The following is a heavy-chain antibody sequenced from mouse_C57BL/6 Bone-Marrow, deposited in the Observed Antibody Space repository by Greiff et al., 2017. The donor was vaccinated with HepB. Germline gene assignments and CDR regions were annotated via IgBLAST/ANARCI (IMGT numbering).Heavy chain of an antibody. V-gene: IGHV5-4*03. CDR3: ARYGPGAMDY. Sequence: EVMLVESGGGLVKPGGSLKLSCAASGFTFSSYAMSWVRQTPEKRLEWVATISDGGSYTYYPDNVKGRFTISRDTAKNNLYLQMSHLKSEDTAMYYCARYGPGAMDYWGQGTSVTVSS. D-gene: IGHD1-1*02. J-gene: IGHJ4*01. CDR2: ISDGGSYT. CDR1: GFTFSSYA.